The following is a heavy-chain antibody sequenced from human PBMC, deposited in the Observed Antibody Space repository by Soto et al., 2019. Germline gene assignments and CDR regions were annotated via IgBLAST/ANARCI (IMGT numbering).Heavy chain of an antibody. J-gene: IGHJ4*02. CDR1: GFTFSSYA. CDR3: AKAPGSTSCYDY. Sequence: RLSCAASGFTFSSYAMSWVRQAPGKGLEWVSAINGSGGSTYYADSVKGRFTISRNNSKNTLYLQMNSLIAEVTAVYYCAKAPGSTSCYDYWGQGTLVTVSS. V-gene: IGHV3-23*01. CDR2: INGSGGST. D-gene: IGHD2-2*01.